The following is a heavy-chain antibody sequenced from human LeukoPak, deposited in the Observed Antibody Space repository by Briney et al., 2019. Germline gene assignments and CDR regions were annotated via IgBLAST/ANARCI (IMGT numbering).Heavy chain of an antibody. CDR3: ARDWCSSTSCYIWINWFDP. J-gene: IGHJ5*02. V-gene: IGHV4-4*07. CDR1: GGSISSYY. CDR2: IYTSGST. Sequence: PSETLSLTCTVSGGSISSYYWSWILQPAGKGLEWIGRIYTSGSTNYNPSLKSRVTMSVDTTKSQFSLKLSSVTAADTAVYYCARDWCSSTSCYIWINWFDPWGQGTLVTVSS. D-gene: IGHD2-2*02.